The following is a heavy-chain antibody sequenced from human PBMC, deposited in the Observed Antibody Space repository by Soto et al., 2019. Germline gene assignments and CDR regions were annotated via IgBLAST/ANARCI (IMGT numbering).Heavy chain of an antibody. D-gene: IGHD6-13*01. CDR3: ARDLAAVPRAFDY. Sequence: ASDTLSLTCTVCGGCIRSYFYIGVRQPPGKGLEWIGSVYYTGTTDYNPSLKSRVTISVDTSKTQFSLNLRSVSAADTAVYYCARDLAAVPRAFDYWGRGTLVTVSS. V-gene: IGHV4-59*01. CDR1: GGCIRSYF. J-gene: IGHJ4*02. CDR2: VYYTGTT.